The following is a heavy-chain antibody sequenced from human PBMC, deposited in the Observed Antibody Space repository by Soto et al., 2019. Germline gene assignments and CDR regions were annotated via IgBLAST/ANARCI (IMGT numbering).Heavy chain of an antibody. CDR3: TTDRFYSAVDH. Sequence: GGSLRLSCAASGFSFSSAWMSWVRQTPEKGLEWVGRIKSKSDSRRTDYAVPVKGRFTISRDDSEKTLYLQMNSLKTEDTAVYSCTTDRFYSAVDHWGQGTLVTVSS. J-gene: IGHJ4*02. V-gene: IGHV3-15*01. D-gene: IGHD4-4*01. CDR2: IKSKSDSRRT. CDR1: GFSFSSAW.